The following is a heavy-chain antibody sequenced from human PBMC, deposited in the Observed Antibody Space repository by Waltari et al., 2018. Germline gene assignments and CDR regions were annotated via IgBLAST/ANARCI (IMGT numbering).Heavy chain of an antibody. CDR3: ARSLAFGVVRSGYFDS. CDR1: GGTFSNYA. Sequence: QVQLVQSGAEMKKPGSSVKVSCRASGGTFSNYAISWVRQAPGQGLEWMGGIIPMFGTLNYAQKFQGRVTVTADKSTTTAYMELSSLRSDDTAVYYCARSLAFGVVRSGYFDSWGQGTLVTVSS. V-gene: IGHV1-69*14. J-gene: IGHJ4*02. D-gene: IGHD3-3*01. CDR2: IIPMFGTL.